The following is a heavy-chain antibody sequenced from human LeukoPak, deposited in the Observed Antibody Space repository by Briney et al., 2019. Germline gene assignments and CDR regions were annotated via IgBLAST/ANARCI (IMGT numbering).Heavy chain of an antibody. CDR1: GYTFTDYY. J-gene: IGHJ3*01. D-gene: IGHD3-22*01. CDR2: INPNSGGT. Sequence: GASVKVSCKASGYTFTDYYMHWVRQAPGQGLEWMGRINPNSGGTNYAQKYQGRVTMTRDTSITKAYMELSRLRSDDTAGYYCARPLLPTTYYYDDSSGSGDAFDLWGQGTMVTVSS. V-gene: IGHV1-2*06. CDR3: ARPLLPTTYYYDDSSGSGDAFDL.